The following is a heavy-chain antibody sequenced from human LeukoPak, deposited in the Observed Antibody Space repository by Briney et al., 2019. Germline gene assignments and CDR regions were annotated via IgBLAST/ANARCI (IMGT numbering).Heavy chain of an antibody. CDR2: FIPVFGPA. CDR3: AIWYCSGGRCYSNARTFDY. J-gene: IGHJ4*02. D-gene: IGHD2-15*01. Sequence: SVKVSCKASGGTFSNYAVSWVRQAPGQGLEWMGGFIPVFGPANYAQKFQGRVTITADESTSTAYMELSSLRSEDTAVYYCAIWYCSGGRCYSNARTFDYWGQGTRVSVSS. CDR1: GGTFSNYA. V-gene: IGHV1-69*13.